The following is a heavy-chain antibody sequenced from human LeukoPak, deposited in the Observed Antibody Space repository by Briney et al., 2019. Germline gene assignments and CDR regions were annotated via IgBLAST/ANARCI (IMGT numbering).Heavy chain of an antibody. CDR1: GFILSDFT. J-gene: IGHJ4*02. D-gene: IGHD3-10*01. V-gene: IGHV3-69-1*01. CDR3: ARYYFGSGNYRTFDR. CDR2: ISNTGVT. Sequence: GGSLRLSCAASGFILSDFTMNWARQAPGKGLELVSTISNTGVTHYADSVKGRFTISRDSAKNSQYLQIYSLRDEDTAVYYCARYYFGSGNYRTFDRWGQGTLVIVSS.